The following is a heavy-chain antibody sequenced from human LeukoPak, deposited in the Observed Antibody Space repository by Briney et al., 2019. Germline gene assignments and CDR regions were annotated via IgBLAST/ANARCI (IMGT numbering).Heavy chain of an antibody. CDR3: ARDVDYANPRHDY. D-gene: IGHD4/OR15-4a*01. CDR2: IIPMFDTP. Sequence: SVKVSCKASGDTFTTYAIIWVRQAPGQGLEWMGGIIPMFDTPNYAQRLQGRVTITADKSTKTAYMELTSLRSEDTAVYYCARDVDYANPRHDYWGQGTLVTVSS. V-gene: IGHV1-69*06. CDR1: GDTFTTYA. J-gene: IGHJ4*02.